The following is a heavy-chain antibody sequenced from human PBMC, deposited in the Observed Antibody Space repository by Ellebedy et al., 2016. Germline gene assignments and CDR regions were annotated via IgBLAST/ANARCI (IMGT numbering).Heavy chain of an antibody. CDR2: IFPYNFET. CDR3: ARLAGATKGDALDS. Sequence: GESLKISXQVSGYSFGSYWVAWVRQMPGKALEWMGIIFPYNFETRYNPAFQGQVTISADKSISTAFLQWSSLKASDTAMYYCARLAGATKGDALDSWGQGTMVTVSS. J-gene: IGHJ3*01. CDR1: GYSFGSYW. D-gene: IGHD1-26*01. V-gene: IGHV5-51*01.